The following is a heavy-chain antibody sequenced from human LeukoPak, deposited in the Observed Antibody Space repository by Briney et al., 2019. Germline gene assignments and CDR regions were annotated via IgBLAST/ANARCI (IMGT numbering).Heavy chain of an antibody. V-gene: IGHV1-69*10. CDR2: IIPVLNIT. Sequence: SVKVSCKASGYTFTGYYIHWVRQAPGQGLEWMGWIIPVLNITTYAQKFQGRVTITADESTSTAYMELSSLRSEDTAVYYCARGSTLRYFDWLNYWGQGTLVTVSS. CDR1: GYTFTGYY. D-gene: IGHD3-9*01. J-gene: IGHJ4*02. CDR3: ARGSTLRYFDWLNY.